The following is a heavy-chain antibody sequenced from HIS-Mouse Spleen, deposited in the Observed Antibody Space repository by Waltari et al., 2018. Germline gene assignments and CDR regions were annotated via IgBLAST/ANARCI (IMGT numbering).Heavy chain of an antibody. Sequence: QLQLQESGPGLVKPSETLSLTCTVSGGSISTSIYYWGWTRPPPGKGLEWIGSIYYCGSTYYNPSLKSRVTISVDTSKNQFSLKLSSVTAADTAVYYCAREIPYSSSWYDWYFDLWGRGTLVTVYS. V-gene: IGHV4-39*07. D-gene: IGHD6-13*01. CDR2: IYYCGST. CDR1: GGSISTSIYY. J-gene: IGHJ2*01. CDR3: AREIPYSSSWYDWYFDL.